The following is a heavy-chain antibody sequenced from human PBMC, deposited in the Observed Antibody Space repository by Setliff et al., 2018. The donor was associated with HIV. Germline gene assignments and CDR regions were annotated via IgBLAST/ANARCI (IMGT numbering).Heavy chain of an antibody. CDR1: GFTFGDYA. V-gene: IGHV3-49*04. CDR3: TRDRYSSGWYGTDV. J-gene: IGHJ6*02. D-gene: IGHD6-19*01. Sequence: GESLKISCTPSGFTFGDYAMNWVRQAPGKGLEWVGFIRTKAYGGTTEYAASVKGRFTISRDDSKSIAYLQMNSLKTEDTAVYYCTRDRYSSGWYGTDVWGQGTTVTVSS. CDR2: IRTKAYGGTT.